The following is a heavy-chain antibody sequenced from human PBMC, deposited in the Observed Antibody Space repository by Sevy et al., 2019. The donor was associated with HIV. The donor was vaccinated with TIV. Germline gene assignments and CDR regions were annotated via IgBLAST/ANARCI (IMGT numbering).Heavy chain of an antibody. CDR1: GDTFTNNY. CDR3: VKADPGQHFDS. V-gene: IGHV1-46*01. D-gene: IGHD6-19*01. CDR2: VDPSAGNT. Sequence: ASVKVSCKASGDTFTNNYIHWVRQAPGQGLEWMGMVDPSAGNTTYAQKFQGRVTMTRDTSTSILYMDLSSLRSEDKAVYYCVKADPGQHFDSWGQGTLVTVSS. J-gene: IGHJ4*02.